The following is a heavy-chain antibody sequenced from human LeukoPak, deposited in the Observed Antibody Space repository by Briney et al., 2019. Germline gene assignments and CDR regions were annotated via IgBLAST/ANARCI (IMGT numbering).Heavy chain of an antibody. D-gene: IGHD1-26*01. CDR2: IYPGDSAA. Sequence: GESLKISFQASGYSFTSYWIGWVRQMPGKGLKWMGIIYPGDSAARYSPSFQGQSTISADKSISTAYLQWSSLKASDTALYYCARRRDLYSGSYYPFDYWGQGTLVTVSS. CDR1: GYSFTSYW. V-gene: IGHV5-51*01. J-gene: IGHJ4*02. CDR3: ARRRDLYSGSYYPFDY.